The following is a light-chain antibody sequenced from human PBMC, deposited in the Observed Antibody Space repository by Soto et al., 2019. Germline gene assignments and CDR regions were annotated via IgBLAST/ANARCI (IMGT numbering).Light chain of an antibody. V-gene: IGKV1-27*01. CDR2: GAS. Sequence: DIEMTQSPASLSVSVGDRVTITCRASQCISIYLAWYQQTPGKVPTHLLYGASKLQSGVTPRLSGGGSATNFTLTTSSRQHQDVSTYYCQKYNGDLITFGQGTRLEIK. CDR3: QKYNGDLIT. CDR1: QCISIY. J-gene: IGKJ5*01.